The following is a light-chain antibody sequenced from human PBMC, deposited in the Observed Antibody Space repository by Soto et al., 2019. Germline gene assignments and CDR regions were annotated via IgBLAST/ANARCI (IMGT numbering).Light chain of an antibody. CDR2: GIS. CDR1: QDINHY. V-gene: IGKV1-27*01. CDR3: QSYGRAPYT. Sequence: DIQMTQSPSSLSASVGGRVTITCRASQDINHYLAWHQQRPGTTPRVLIHGISTLQPGVPSRFSCSGYGTPVMLTITSLQPEDVANDYCQSYGRAPYTFGQGTKLDI. J-gene: IGKJ2*01.